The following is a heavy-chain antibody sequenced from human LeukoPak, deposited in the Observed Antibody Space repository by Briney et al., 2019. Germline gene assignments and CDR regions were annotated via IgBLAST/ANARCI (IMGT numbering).Heavy chain of an antibody. D-gene: IGHD1-1*01. Sequence: PSETLSLTCAVSGGPISSYYWRWTRQSPGKGLEWIAYIYHSGNTNHNPSLKSRVTISVDTSKNQFSLKLTSVDAADKASYYCAVQPSGTAAFDFWGQGTMVTVSS. CDR1: GGPISSYY. CDR2: IYHSGNT. J-gene: IGHJ3*01. V-gene: IGHV4-59*08. CDR3: AVQPSGTAAFDF.